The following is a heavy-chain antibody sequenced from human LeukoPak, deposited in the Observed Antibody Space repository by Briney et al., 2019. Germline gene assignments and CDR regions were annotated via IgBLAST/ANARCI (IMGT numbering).Heavy chain of an antibody. CDR2: IYPGDSDT. CDR3: AREHANCSGGSSYSGPFDY. V-gene: IGHV5-51*01. CDR1: GYSFTSYW. J-gene: IGHJ4*02. Sequence: GESLKISCKGSGYSFTSYWIGWVRQMPGKGLEWMGIIYPGDSDTRYSPSFQGQVTISADKSISTAYLQWSSLKASDTAMYYCAREHANCSGGSSYSGPFDYWGQGTLVTVSS. D-gene: IGHD2-15*01.